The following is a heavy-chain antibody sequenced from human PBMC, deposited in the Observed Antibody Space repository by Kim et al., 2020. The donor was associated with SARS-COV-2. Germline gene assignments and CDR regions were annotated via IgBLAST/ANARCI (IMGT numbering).Heavy chain of an antibody. V-gene: IGHV4-59*01. J-gene: IGHJ5*02. Sequence: NPSPKSRVTISVDASKNQLSLKLSSVTAADTAVYYCAGSLSDFDWLGFDPWGQGTLVTVSS. D-gene: IGHD3-9*01. CDR3: AGSLSDFDWLGFDP.